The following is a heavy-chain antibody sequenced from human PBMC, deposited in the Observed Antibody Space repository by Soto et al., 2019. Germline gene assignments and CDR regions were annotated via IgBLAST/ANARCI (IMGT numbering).Heavy chain of an antibody. V-gene: IGHV3-9*01. CDR1: GFTFSSYA. J-gene: IGHJ4*02. Sequence: PGGSLRLSCAASGFTFSSYAMIWVRQAPGKGLEWVSAISGNGETIDYADSVKGRFTISRDNAKSSLFLQMNSLRPDDTALYYCAKDMKWGGMTTIHYFDSWGQGTLVTVSS. CDR3: AKDMKWGGMTTIHYFDS. D-gene: IGHD4-17*01. CDR2: ISGNGETI.